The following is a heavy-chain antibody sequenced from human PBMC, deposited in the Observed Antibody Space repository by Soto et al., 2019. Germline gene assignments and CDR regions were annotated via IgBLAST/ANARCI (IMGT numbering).Heavy chain of an antibody. D-gene: IGHD7-27*01. J-gene: IGHJ4*02. Sequence: QVQLVQSGAEVKKPGASVKVSCKASGYTFTSYGISWVRQAPGQGLEWMGWISVHNGNTKYAQKLQGRITMTTDTTASTAYMEVRSLRSDDTAVYYCARDHNLGLGDYWGQGTLVSVSS. CDR3: ARDHNLGLGDY. V-gene: IGHV1-18*01. CDR2: ISVHNGNT. CDR1: GYTFTSYG.